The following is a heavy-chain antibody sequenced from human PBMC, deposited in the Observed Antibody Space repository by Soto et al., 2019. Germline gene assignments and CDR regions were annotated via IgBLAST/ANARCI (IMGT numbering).Heavy chain of an antibody. Sequence: QVQLVESGGGVVQPGRSLRLSCAASGFTFRRYGMHWVRQAPGKGLEWVAVISYDGSNKYYADSVKGRFTISRDNSKNTLYLQMNSLRAEDTAVFYCAKGGDTAMVDTLLDYWGQGTLVTVSS. CDR3: AKGGDTAMVDTLLDY. D-gene: IGHD5-18*01. V-gene: IGHV3-30*18. CDR1: GFTFRRYG. J-gene: IGHJ4*02. CDR2: ISYDGSNK.